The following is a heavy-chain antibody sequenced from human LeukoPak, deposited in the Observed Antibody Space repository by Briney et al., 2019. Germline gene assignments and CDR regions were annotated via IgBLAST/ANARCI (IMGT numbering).Heavy chain of an antibody. CDR3: ARRGIAVAAIDC. D-gene: IGHD6-19*01. CDR2: ISYDGSNK. Sequence: GGSLRLSGAASGFTFSSYAMHWVRQAPGKGLEWVAVISYDGSNKYYADSVKGRFTISRDNSKNTLYLQMNSLRAEDTAVYYCARRGIAVAAIDCWGQGTLVTVSS. V-gene: IGHV3-30-3*01. CDR1: GFTFSSYA. J-gene: IGHJ4*02.